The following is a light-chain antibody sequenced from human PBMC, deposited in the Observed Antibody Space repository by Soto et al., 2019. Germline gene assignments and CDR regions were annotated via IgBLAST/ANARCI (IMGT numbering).Light chain of an antibody. Sequence: AIEMTQSPSSLSASVGDRVTTTCRASQDIRTELGWYQQKPGKAPKLLIYGASTLQSGVPSRFSGSGSGTDFTLTISSLQPEDFATYYCLQDHNYPRTFGQGTKVDIK. CDR1: QDIRTE. V-gene: IGKV1-6*01. CDR3: LQDHNYPRT. CDR2: GAS. J-gene: IGKJ1*01.